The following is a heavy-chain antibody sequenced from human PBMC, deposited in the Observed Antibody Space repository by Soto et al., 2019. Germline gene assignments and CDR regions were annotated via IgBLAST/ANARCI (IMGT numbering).Heavy chain of an antibody. CDR3: ARGWRLVRGVINNWFDP. J-gene: IGHJ5*02. CDR2: IYTSGSA. V-gene: IGHV4-4*07. CDR1: GGSISSYY. Sequence: ETLSLTCTVSGGSISSYYWSWIRQPAGKGLEWIGRIYTSGSAYYNPSLKSRVTMSVDTSKNQFSLKLSSVTAADTAVYYCARGWRLVRGVINNWFDPWGQGTLVTVSS. D-gene: IGHD3-10*01.